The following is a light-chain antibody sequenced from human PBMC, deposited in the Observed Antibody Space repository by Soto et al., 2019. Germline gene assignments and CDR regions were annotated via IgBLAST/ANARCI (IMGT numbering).Light chain of an antibody. CDR2: DAS. Sequence: EIVLTQSPATLSLSPGERATLSCRASQSVSSHLVWFQQKPGQAPRLLIYDASSRATGIPARFSGSGSGTEFTLTISSLEPEDFAVYYCHQRSNWPITFGQGTRLEI. CDR3: HQRSNWPIT. J-gene: IGKJ5*01. V-gene: IGKV3-11*01. CDR1: QSVSSH.